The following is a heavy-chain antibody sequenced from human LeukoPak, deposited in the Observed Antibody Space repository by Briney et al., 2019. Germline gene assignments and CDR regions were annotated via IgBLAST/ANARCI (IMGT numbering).Heavy chain of an antibody. CDR2: IYSDGST. V-gene: IGHV3-53*01. CDR1: EFTVSSNY. D-gene: IGHD6-25*01. Sequence: GGSLRLLCAASEFTVSSNYISWVRQAPGKGLEWVSVIYSDGSTYYADSVKGRYSISGDNSKNMLYLQMNSLRADDTAVYYCARSRGYGVTEGIYLWGQGTTVTVSS. J-gene: IGHJ6*02. CDR3: ARSRGYGVTEGIYL.